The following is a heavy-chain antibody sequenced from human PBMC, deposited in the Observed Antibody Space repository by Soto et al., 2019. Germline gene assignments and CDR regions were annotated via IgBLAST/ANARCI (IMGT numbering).Heavy chain of an antibody. CDR3: ARHENIVVVAAATAFDI. D-gene: IGHD2-15*01. J-gene: IGHJ3*02. Sequence: SDTLSLTWAVSGDSISSSSDFWGWIRQPPGKGLEWIGTVYYSGNAYFSPSLKSRVTISVDTSKNQFSLNLSSVTAADTAVYYCARHENIVVVAAATAFDIWGQGTMVTVS. CDR2: VYYSGNA. CDR1: GDSISSSSDF. V-gene: IGHV4-39*01.